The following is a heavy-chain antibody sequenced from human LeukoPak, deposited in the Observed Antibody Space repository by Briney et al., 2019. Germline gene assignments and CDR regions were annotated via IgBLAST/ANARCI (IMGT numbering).Heavy chain of an antibody. Sequence: SSVKVSCKASVGTFGSYAISWVRQAPGQGLEWVGGIIPIFGTANYAQKFQGRVTITADESTSTAYMELSSLRSEDTAVYYCAREPPHIRKGAFDIWGQGTMVTVSS. V-gene: IGHV1-69*01. CDR3: AREPPHIRKGAFDI. J-gene: IGHJ3*02. CDR1: VGTFGSYA. CDR2: IIPIFGTA.